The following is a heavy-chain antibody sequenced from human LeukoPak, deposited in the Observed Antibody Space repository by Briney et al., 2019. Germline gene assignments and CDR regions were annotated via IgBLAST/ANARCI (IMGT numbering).Heavy chain of an antibody. Sequence: SVKVSCKPSGGTFSSYAISWVRQAPGQGLEWMGGIIPIFGTANYAQKFQGRVTITEDESTSTAYMELSSLKSEDTAVYYCARNELEHPFDYWGQGTLVTVSS. J-gene: IGHJ4*02. CDR1: GGTFSSYA. D-gene: IGHD1/OR15-1a*01. CDR3: ARNELEHPFDY. V-gene: IGHV1-69*01. CDR2: IIPIFGTA.